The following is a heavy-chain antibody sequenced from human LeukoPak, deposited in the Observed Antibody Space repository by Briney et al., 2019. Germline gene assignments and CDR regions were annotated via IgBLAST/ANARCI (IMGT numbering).Heavy chain of an antibody. CDR3: ARELRGYSSGWPLYYFDY. D-gene: IGHD6-19*01. V-gene: IGHV1-69*13. Sequence: ASVKVSCKASGGTFSSYAISWVRQAPGQGLEWMGGIIPIFGTANYAQKFQGRVTITPDESTSTAYMELSSLRSEDTAVYYCARELRGYSSGWPLYYFDYWGQGTLVTVSS. J-gene: IGHJ4*02. CDR1: GGTFSSYA. CDR2: IIPIFGTA.